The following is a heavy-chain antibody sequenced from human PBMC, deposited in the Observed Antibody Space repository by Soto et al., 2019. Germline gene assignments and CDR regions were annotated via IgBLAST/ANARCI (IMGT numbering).Heavy chain of an antibody. V-gene: IGHV5-10-1*01. CDR1: GYSFTSYW. J-gene: IGHJ2*01. CDR2: IDPSDSYT. Sequence: PGESLTISCKGSGYSFTSYWIIWVLQMPGKGLECMGRIDPSDSYTNYSPSFQGHVTISADKSISTAYLQWSSLKASDTAMYYCAREYYDYVWGSYRLRYFDLWGRGTLVTVS. CDR3: AREYYDYVWGSYRLRYFDL. D-gene: IGHD3-16*02.